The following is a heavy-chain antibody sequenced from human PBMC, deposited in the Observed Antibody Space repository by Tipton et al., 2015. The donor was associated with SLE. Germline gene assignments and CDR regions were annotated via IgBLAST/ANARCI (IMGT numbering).Heavy chain of an antibody. D-gene: IGHD2-8*02. CDR1: GFTFSSYG. CDR2: IGWDGTKT. V-gene: IGHV3-20*04. CDR3: GRAQGYCSGGVCSHIDS. J-gene: IGHJ4*02. Sequence: SLRLSCAASGFTFSSYGMHWVRQAPGQAPEWVAGIGWDGTKTGYADSLKGRVTISRDNPKNSLYLQMNRLRVEDTALYYCGRAQGYCSGGVCSHIDSWGQGTLVTVSS.